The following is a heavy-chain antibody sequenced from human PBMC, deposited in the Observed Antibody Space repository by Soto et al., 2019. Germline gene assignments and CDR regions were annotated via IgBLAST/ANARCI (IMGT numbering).Heavy chain of an antibody. V-gene: IGHV4-34*01. CDR1: GGSFSGYY. CDR3: ARGALADY. J-gene: IGHJ4*02. CDR2: VNHGGTS. Sequence: SETLSLTCAVHGGSFSGYYWDWIRQPPGKGLEWIGEVNHGGTSNYNPSLKSRVTISVDTSKNQFSLKLSSVTAADTAVYYCARGALADYWGQGTLVTVSS.